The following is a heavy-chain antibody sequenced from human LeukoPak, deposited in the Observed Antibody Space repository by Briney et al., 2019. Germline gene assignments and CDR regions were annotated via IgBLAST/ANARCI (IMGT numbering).Heavy chain of an antibody. CDR3: ARGSRYMYGYDLVGSNDY. V-gene: IGHV1-18*01. D-gene: IGHD5-18*01. CDR2: ISPYNGNT. CDR1: GYTFTSHG. Sequence: ASVKVSCKASGYTFTSHGISWVRQAPGQGLEWMGWISPYNGNTNYAQKLQGRVTMTTDVSTSTAYMELRSLRSDDTAMYYCARGSRYMYGYDLVGSNDYWGQGTLVPVSS. J-gene: IGHJ4*02.